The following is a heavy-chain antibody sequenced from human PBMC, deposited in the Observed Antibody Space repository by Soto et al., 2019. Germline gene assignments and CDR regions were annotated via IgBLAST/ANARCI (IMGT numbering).Heavy chain of an antibody. V-gene: IGHV4-59*07. D-gene: IGHD5-18*01. CDR3: ARAQTAMAPYYFDY. CDR2: IYYSGST. Sequence: PSDTLSLTCTVSGGSISSYYWSWIRQPPGKGLEWIGYIYYSGSTNYNPSLKSRVTISVDTSKNQFSLKLSSVTAADTAVYYCARAQTAMAPYYFDYWGQGTLVTVSS. CDR1: GGSISSYY. J-gene: IGHJ4*02.